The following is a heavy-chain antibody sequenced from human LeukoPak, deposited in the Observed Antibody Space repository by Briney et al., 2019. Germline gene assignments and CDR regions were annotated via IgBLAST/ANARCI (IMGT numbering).Heavy chain of an antibody. CDR2: INPKNGDT. CDR3: ARVTGYMIEDYFDY. J-gene: IGHJ4*02. V-gene: IGHV1-2*02. CDR1: GYTFTGYY. Sequence: ASVKVSCKASGYTFTGYYIHWVRQAPGQGLEWLGWINPKNGDTKYGQKSQGRVTLTRDTSITTVYMELSRLRSDDTAVYYCARVTGYMIEDYFDYWGQGTLVTVSS. D-gene: IGHD3-22*01.